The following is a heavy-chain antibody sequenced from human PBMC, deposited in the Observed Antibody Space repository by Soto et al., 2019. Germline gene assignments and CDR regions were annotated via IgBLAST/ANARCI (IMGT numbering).Heavy chain of an antibody. D-gene: IGHD3-22*01. V-gene: IGHV1-18*01. Sequence: ASVKVSCKASGYTFTSYGISWVRQAPGQGLEWMGWISAYNGNTNYAQKLQGRVTMTTDTSTSTAYMELRSLRSDDTAVYYCARDDYYDSSGLLDYWGQGTLVTVSS. J-gene: IGHJ4*02. CDR2: ISAYNGNT. CDR1: GYTFTSYG. CDR3: ARDDYYDSSGLLDY.